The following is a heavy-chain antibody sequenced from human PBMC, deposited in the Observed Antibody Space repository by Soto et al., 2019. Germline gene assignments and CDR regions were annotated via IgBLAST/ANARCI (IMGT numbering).Heavy chain of an antibody. J-gene: IGHJ4*02. CDR3: ARDNNWAYDS. Sequence: GGSLRLSCAASGFTFSAYWMHWVRQAPGEGLVWVSYIKPDGSRTKDADSVKGRFTISRDNARNTLYLRMNSLRAEDTAVYYCARDNNWAYDSWGRGTLVTVSS. CDR2: IKPDGSRT. CDR1: GFTFSAYW. D-gene: IGHD1-1*01. V-gene: IGHV3-74*03.